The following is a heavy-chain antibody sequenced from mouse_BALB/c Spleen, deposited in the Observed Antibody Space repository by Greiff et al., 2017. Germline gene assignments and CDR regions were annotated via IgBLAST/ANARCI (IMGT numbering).Heavy chain of an antibody. CDR1: GFNINDTY. V-gene: IGHV14-3*02. Sequence: VHVKQSGAELVKPGASVKLSCTASGFNINDTYMHWVKQRPEQGLEWIGRIDPANGNTKYDPKFQGKATITADTSSNTAYLQLSSLTSEDTAVYYCARGWDFAYWGQGTLVTVSA. CDR2: IDPANGNT. CDR3: ARGWDFAY. J-gene: IGHJ3*01. D-gene: IGHD4-1*01.